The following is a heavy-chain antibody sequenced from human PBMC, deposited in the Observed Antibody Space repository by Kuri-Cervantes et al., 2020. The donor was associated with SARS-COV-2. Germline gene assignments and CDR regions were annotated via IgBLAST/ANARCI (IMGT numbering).Heavy chain of an antibody. V-gene: IGHV3-23*01. J-gene: IGHJ4*02. CDR2: ISGSGAST. CDR3: AQTLIAVAGYFDY. CDR1: GFTFSSYW. D-gene: IGHD6-19*01. Sequence: RGFLRRSCAASGFTFSSYWMHWVRQAPGKGLEWVSAISGSGASTYYADSVKGRFTISRDNSKNTLYLQMNSLRAEDTAVYCGAQTLIAVAGYFDYWGQGNLVTVSS.